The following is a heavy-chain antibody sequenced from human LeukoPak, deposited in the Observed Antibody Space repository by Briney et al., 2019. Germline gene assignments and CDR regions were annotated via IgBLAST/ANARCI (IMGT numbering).Heavy chain of an antibody. D-gene: IGHD2-15*01. CDR2: MSGSGGRT. J-gene: IGHJ4*02. CDR3: AKWGCSGGSCYPFDY. CDR1: GFTFSSHG. Sequence: GGSLRLSCAASGFTFSSHGMSWVRQAPGKGLEWVSAMSGSGGRTYYADSVKGRFTISRDNSKNTLYLQMNSLRAEDTAVYYCAKWGCSGGSCYPFDYWGQGTLVTVSS. V-gene: IGHV3-23*01.